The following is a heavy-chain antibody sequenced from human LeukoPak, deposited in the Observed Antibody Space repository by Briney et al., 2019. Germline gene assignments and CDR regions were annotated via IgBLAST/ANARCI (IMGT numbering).Heavy chain of an antibody. D-gene: IGHD3-22*01. CDR1: GFTFSSYA. J-gene: IGHJ4*02. CDR2: ISGSGGST. V-gene: IGHV3-23*01. CDR3: AKMHYYDSSGYYPFDY. Sequence: GGSLRLSCAASGFTFSSYAMSWVRQAPGKGLEWVSAISGSGGSTYYADPVKGRFTISRDNSKNTLYLQMNSLRAEDTAVYYCAKMHYYDSSGYYPFDYWGQGTLVTVSS.